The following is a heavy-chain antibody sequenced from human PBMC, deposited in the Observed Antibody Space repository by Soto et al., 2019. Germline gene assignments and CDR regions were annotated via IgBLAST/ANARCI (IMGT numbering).Heavy chain of an antibody. J-gene: IGHJ3*02. D-gene: IGHD2-15*01. Sequence: SVKVSCKASGYTFTTYAMNWVRLAPGQRLEWMGWINAGNGNTKYSQKFQGRVTITRDTSASTAYMELSSLRSEDTAVYYCARDLCSGGSCYSDLFDAFDIWGQGTMVTVSS. CDR1: GYTFTTYA. V-gene: IGHV1-3*01. CDR3: ARDLCSGGSCYSDLFDAFDI. CDR2: INAGNGNT.